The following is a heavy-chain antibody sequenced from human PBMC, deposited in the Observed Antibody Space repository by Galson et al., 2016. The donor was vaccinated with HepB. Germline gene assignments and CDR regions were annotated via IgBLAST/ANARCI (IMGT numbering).Heavy chain of an antibody. D-gene: IGHD3-22*01. V-gene: IGHV1-18*01. J-gene: IGHJ6*02. CDR1: GYTFISYG. CDR2: ISAYNGYT. Sequence: SVKVSCKASGYTFISYGISWVRLAPGQGLEWVGWISAYNGYTKYAQKFQGRVTMTQDASTSTAYMEVRSLRSDDTAVYFCARDTPYFYDSSGFYAYYDYYGMDVWGQGTTVTVAS. CDR3: ARDTPYFYDSSGFYAYYDYYGMDV.